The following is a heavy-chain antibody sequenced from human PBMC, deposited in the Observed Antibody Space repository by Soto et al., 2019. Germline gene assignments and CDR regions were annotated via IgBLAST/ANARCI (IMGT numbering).Heavy chain of an antibody. D-gene: IGHD6-19*01. Sequence: QLHLQESGPGLVKPSETLSLICTVSGGSITSNDYYWGWLRQPPGKGLEWVGNIHYSGRAFYNPSLKSRVTIYVDTSKNQCSLKLTSVTAADTAVYYCADMRGQWLPRDWGQGTLVTVSS. CDR2: IHYSGRA. CDR3: ADMRGQWLPRD. V-gene: IGHV4-39*01. CDR1: GGSITSNDYY. J-gene: IGHJ4*02.